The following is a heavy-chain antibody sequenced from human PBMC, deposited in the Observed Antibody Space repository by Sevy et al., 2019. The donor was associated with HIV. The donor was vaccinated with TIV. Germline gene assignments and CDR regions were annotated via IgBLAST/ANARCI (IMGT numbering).Heavy chain of an antibody. D-gene: IGHD3-3*01. V-gene: IGHV4-59*08. CDR3: ARQGKSLKICGVVVPYGMDV. CDR2: ISYTGST. J-gene: IGHJ6*02. Sequence: SETLSLTCTVSGGSITNDNWIWVRQPPNKGLEWVGYISYTGSTSYNPSLKSRVTISVDTSKNELSLKLTSVTDVDRAIYYCARQGKSLKICGVVVPYGMDVWGQGTTVTVSS. CDR1: GGSITNDN.